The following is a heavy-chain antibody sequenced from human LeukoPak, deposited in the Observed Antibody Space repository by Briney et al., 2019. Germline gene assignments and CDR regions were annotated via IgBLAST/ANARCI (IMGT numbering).Heavy chain of an antibody. V-gene: IGHV3-21*01. J-gene: IGHJ4*02. D-gene: IGHD4-23*01. CDR1: GFTFSSYS. Sequence: GGSLRLSCAASGFTFSSYSMNWVRQAPGKGLEWVSSISSSSSYIYYADSVKGRFTIPRDNAKNSLYLQMNSLRAEDTAVYYCAREDGGNYFDYWGQGTLVTVSS. CDR3: AREDGGNYFDY. CDR2: ISSSSSYI.